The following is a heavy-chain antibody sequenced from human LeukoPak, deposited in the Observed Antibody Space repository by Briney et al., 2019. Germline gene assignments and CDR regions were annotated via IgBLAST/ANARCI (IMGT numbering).Heavy chain of an antibody. D-gene: IGHD6-13*01. CDR3: AKAPTFQLVHWFDP. CDR2: ISYDGVNK. V-gene: IGHV3-30-3*01. Sequence: GRSLRLSCAASGFTFSGYAMHWVRQAPGEGLEWLAVISYDGVNKYYADSVKGRFTFSRDNSKNTLYLQMNSLRAEDTAVYYCAKAPTFQLVHWFDPWGQGTLVTVSS. J-gene: IGHJ5*02. CDR1: GFTFSGYA.